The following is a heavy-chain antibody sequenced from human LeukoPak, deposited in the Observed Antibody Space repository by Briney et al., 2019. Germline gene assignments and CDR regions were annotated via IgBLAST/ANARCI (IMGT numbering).Heavy chain of an antibody. Sequence: PEGSLRLSCAASGFSVSNNYMSWVRQAPGKGVEWVSVIYSGGNTYYADSVKGRFAISRDYSRNTVYLQMNSLRAEDTAVYYCARESGFGELFPYAFDIWGQGTVVTVSS. CDR3: ARESGFGELFPYAFDI. V-gene: IGHV3-53*01. D-gene: IGHD3-10*01. CDR1: GFSVSNNY. J-gene: IGHJ3*02. CDR2: IYSGGNT.